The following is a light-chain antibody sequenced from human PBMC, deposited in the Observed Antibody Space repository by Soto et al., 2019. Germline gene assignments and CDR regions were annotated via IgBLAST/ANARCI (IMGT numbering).Light chain of an antibody. J-gene: IGKJ4*01. CDR3: LQNYNSPLT. CDR1: QGISHD. Sequence: IHITQSPSSLSASLGDTVSITCRASQGISHDLGWYQQKPGKAPKLLISASSSLQSGVSSRFSGSGSGTDFTLTISSLQPEDFATYYCLQNYNSPLTFGGGTKVDIK. V-gene: IGKV1-6*01. CDR2: ASS.